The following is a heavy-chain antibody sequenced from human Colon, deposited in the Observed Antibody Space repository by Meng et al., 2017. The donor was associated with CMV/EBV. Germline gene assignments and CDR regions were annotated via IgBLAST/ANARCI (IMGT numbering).Heavy chain of an antibody. CDR2: IYCDGST. J-gene: IGHJ4*02. CDR1: GFTVSSNY. D-gene: IGHD2-2*01. CDR3: AVTSLCSSTNCYYED. Sequence: GESLKISCAASGFTVSSNYMSWVRLAPGKGLEWVSLIYCDGSTYYADSVKGRFTTSRDNSNNTLYLQMNSLRAEDTAVYYCAVTSLCSSTNCYYEDWGQGTLVTVSS. V-gene: IGHV3-53*01.